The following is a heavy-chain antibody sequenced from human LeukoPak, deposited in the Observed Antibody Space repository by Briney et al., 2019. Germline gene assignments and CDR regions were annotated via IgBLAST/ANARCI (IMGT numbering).Heavy chain of an antibody. CDR2: MNPNSGNT. CDR3: ARARRIRGGWFDP. V-gene: IGHV1-8*01. CDR1: GYTFTSYD. D-gene: IGHD2-15*01. J-gene: IGHJ5*02. Sequence: GASVKVSCKASGYTFTSYDINWVRQATGQGLEWMGWMNPNSGNTGYAQKFQGRVTMTRNTSISTAYMELSSLRSEDTAVYYCARARRIRGGWFDPWGQGTLVTVSS.